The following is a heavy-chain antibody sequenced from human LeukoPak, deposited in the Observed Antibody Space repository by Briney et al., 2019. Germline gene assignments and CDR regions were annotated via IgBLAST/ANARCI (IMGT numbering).Heavy chain of an antibody. D-gene: IGHD6-19*01. Sequence: SETLSLTCTVSGGSISSYYWSWIRQPPGKGVEWIGYIYYSGSTNYNPSLKSRVTISVDTSKNQFSLKLSSVTAADTAVYYCARGYSSGWYVDWGQGTLVTVSS. CDR2: IYYSGST. CDR1: GGSISSYY. V-gene: IGHV4-59*01. J-gene: IGHJ4*02. CDR3: ARGYSSGWYVD.